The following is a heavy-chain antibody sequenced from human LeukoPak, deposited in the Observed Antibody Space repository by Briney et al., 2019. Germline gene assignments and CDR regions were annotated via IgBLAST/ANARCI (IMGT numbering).Heavy chain of an antibody. Sequence: PSETLSLTCAVSGGSISSNSYYWGWIRQPPGKGLEWIGSIYYSGSTYYNPSLKSRVTISVDTSKNQFSLKLSSVTAADTAVYYCARTRYYYNSRSYGAPYYFDYWGQGTLVTFAS. D-gene: IGHD3-10*01. CDR1: GGSISSNSYY. J-gene: IGHJ4*02. CDR2: IYYSGST. V-gene: IGHV4-39*01. CDR3: ARTRYYYNSRSYGAPYYFDY.